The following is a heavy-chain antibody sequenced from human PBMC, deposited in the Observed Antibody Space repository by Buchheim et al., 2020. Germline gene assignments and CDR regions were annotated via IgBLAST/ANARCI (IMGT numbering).Heavy chain of an antibody. Sequence: EVRLLESGGGLLQPGGSLRLSCAASGFNFSRYAMSRVRQAPGKGPEWVSGIGGSGGRIYYADSVGGRFTISRDNSKKTLYLQMNSLRAEDTAVYYCAKEVGYSSGWFDPWGQGTL. CDR3: AKEVGYSSGWFDP. D-gene: IGHD6-19*01. CDR2: IGGSGGRI. J-gene: IGHJ5*02. CDR1: GFNFSRYA. V-gene: IGHV3-23*01.